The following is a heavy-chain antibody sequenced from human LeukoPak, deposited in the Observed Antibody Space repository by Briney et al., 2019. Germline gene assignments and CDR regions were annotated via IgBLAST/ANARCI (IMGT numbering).Heavy chain of an antibody. V-gene: IGHV1-8*02. D-gene: IGHD2-21*02. CDR1: GYTFTSYH. Sequence: ASVKVSCKASGYTFTSYHINWVRQATGQGLEWMGWMNPNSGNTGSAQKFQGRVTMTTDTSTSTAYMELRSLRSDDTAVYYCARAHRYDSASGDYSYYYYMDVWGKGTTVAISS. J-gene: IGHJ6*03. CDR3: ARAHRYDSASGDYSYYYYMDV. CDR2: MNPNSGNT.